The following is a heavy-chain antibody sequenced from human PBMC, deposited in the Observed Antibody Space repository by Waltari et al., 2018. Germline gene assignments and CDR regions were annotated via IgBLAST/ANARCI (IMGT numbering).Heavy chain of an antibody. Sequence: EVQLVESGGGLVKPGGSLSLSCAASGFTFSSYSMNWVRQAPGKGLEWCSYIMSSSSYIYYSDSVKGRFTISRDNAKNSLYLQRNSLRAEDTAVYYCARTENYHDGMDVWGQGTTVTVSS. J-gene: IGHJ6*02. CDR3: ARTENYHDGMDV. CDR2: IMSSSSYI. V-gene: IGHV3-21*01. CDR1: GFTFSSYS.